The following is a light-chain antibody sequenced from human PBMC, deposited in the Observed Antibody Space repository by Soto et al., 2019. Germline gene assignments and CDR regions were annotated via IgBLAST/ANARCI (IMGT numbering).Light chain of an antibody. V-gene: IGKV1-17*01. CDR3: LPHNSYPYP. J-gene: IGKJ2*01. CDR2: AAS. CDR1: QGIRND. Sequence: DIQMTQSPSSLSASVGDRVTITCRARQGIRNDFGWYQQKPGKDPKRLIYAASSLQSGVPSRVIRSQSGTQFTLKISSLQPADFATYCSLPHNSYPYPFCQGNKLDI.